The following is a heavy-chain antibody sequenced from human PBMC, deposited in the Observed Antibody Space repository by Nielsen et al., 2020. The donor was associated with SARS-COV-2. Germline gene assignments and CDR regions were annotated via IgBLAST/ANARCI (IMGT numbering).Heavy chain of an antibody. D-gene: IGHD1-26*01. CDR1: GFTFSSYG. CDR3: ARARHGSYLDAFDI. CDR2: IWYDGSNK. J-gene: IGHJ3*02. Sequence: GESLKISCAASGFTFSSYGMHWVRQAPGKGLEWVAVIWYDGSNKYYADSVKGRFTISRDNSKNTLYLQMNSLRAEDTAVYYCARARHGSYLDAFDIWGQGTMVTVSS. V-gene: IGHV3-33*01.